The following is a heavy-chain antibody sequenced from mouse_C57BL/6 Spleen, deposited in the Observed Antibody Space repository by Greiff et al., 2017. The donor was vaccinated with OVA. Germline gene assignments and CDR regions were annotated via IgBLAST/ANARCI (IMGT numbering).Heavy chain of an antibody. CDR3: ARHEDWVYYDYDAGYYFDY. V-gene: IGHV1-62-2*01. D-gene: IGHD2-4*01. J-gene: IGHJ2*01. Sequence: QVHVKQSGAELVKPGASVKLSCKASGYTFTEYTIHWVKQRSGQGLEWIGWFYPGSGSIKYNEKFKDKATLTADKSSSAVYMELSRLTSEDSAVYFCARHEDWVYYDYDAGYYFDYWGQGTTLTVSS. CDR1: GYTFTEYT. CDR2: FYPGSGSI.